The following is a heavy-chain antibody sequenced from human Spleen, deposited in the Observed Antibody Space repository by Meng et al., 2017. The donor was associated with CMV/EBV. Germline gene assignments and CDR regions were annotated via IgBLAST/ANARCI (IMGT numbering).Heavy chain of an antibody. CDR2: MSSNSGAT. CDR1: GYTFTDYY. D-gene: IGHD3-16*01. Sequence: ASVKVSCKASGYTFTDYYIHWVRQAPGQGLEWVGWMSSNSGATSYAQNFQGRVTMTRDTSISTAYMDLGRLRPDDTAVYYCARAGGGQAFDYWGQGTLVTVSS. CDR3: ARAGGGQAFDY. V-gene: IGHV1-2*02. J-gene: IGHJ4*02.